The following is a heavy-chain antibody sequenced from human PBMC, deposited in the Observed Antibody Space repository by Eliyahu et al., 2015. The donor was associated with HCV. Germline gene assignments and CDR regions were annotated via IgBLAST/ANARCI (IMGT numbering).Heavy chain of an antibody. CDR1: GGSISSYY. V-gene: IGHV4-59*08. J-gene: IGHJ6*03. CDR2: IYYSGST. D-gene: IGHD6-25*01. Sequence: QVQLQESGPGLVKPSETLSLTCTVSGGSISSYYWSWIRQPPGKGLEWIGYIYYSGSTNYNPPLKSRVTISVDTSKNQFSLKLSSVTAADTAVYYCARLSGYTHPYYYYMDVWGKGTTVTVSS. CDR3: ARLSGYTHPYYYYMDV.